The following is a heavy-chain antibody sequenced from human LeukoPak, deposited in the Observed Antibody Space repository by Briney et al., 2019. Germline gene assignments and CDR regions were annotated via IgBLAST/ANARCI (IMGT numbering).Heavy chain of an antibody. CDR3: ARGIAAAGSQYYFDY. V-gene: IGHV1-2*07. D-gene: IGHD6-13*01. Sequence: ASVKVSCKASGYTFTGYYMQWVRQAPGQGLEWMGWINPNSGGTNYAHKFQGRVTMTRDTSISTAYMELSRLRSYDTAVYYCARGIAAAGSQYYFDYWGQGTLVTVSS. J-gene: IGHJ4*02. CDR2: INPNSGGT. CDR1: GYTFTGYY.